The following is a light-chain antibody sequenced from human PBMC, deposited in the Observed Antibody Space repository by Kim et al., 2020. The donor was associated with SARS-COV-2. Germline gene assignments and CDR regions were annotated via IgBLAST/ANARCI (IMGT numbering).Light chain of an antibody. CDR3: QQYTTSPPAYT. CDR2: GAS. CDR1: QSISSEF. Sequence: PGERATHSCRASQSISSEFLAWCQQRSGQPPRLLIFGASNRAAGIPDRFSGGGAGTDFTLSITRLEPADSAVYYCQQYTTSPPAYTFGQETKLEI. J-gene: IGKJ2*01. V-gene: IGKV3-20*01.